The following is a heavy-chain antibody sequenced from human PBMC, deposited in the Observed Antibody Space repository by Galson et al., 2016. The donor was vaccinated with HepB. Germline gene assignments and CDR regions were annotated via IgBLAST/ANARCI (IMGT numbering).Heavy chain of an antibody. Sequence: ETLSLTCAVYGEPFSGHYWTWIRQPPGQGLEWIGEITQSGNTNYNPSLMGRVSMSADSSQNQFYLKLMSVTAADTAVYFCARGDVVPKTYTFGTQGLSLLRGRGIDHTVHHQNAMDVWGQGTTVTVSS. V-gene: IGHV4-34*01. CDR1: GEPFSGHY. CDR2: ITQSGNT. J-gene: IGHJ6*02. CDR3: ARGDVVPKTYTFGTQGLSLLRGRGIDHTVHHQNAMDV. D-gene: IGHD3-10*01.